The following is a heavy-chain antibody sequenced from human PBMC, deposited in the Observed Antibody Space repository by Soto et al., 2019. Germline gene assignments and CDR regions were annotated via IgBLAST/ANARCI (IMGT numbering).Heavy chain of an antibody. J-gene: IGHJ4*02. CDR2: IWYDGSNK. CDR1: GFTFSSYG. CDR3: AREAGEGWEPPPD. D-gene: IGHD1-26*01. Sequence: QVQLVESGGGVVQPGRSLRLSCAASGFTFSSYGMHWVRQAPGKGLEWVAVIWYDGSNKYYADSVKGRFTISRDNSKNTLYLQMNSLRAEDTAVYYCAREAGEGWEPPPDWGQGTLVTVSS. V-gene: IGHV3-33*01.